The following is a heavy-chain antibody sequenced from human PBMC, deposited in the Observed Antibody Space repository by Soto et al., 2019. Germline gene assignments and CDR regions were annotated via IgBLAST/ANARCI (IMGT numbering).Heavy chain of an antibody. Sequence: SETLSLTCTVSGGSISSYYWSWIRQPPGKGLEWIGSIYHSGSTYYNPSLKSRVTISVDTSKNQFSLKLSSVTAADTAVYYCAGGYSSGWYYYYYGMDVWGQGTTVTVSS. CDR1: GGSISSYY. V-gene: IGHV4-59*04. CDR3: AGGYSSGWYYYYYGMDV. CDR2: IYHSGST. J-gene: IGHJ6*02. D-gene: IGHD6-19*01.